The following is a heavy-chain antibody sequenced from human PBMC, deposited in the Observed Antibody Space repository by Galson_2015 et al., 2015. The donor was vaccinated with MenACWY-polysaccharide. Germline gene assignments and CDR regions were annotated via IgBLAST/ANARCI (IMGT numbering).Heavy chain of an antibody. V-gene: IGHV3-7*01. CDR1: GFIFSNYW. D-gene: IGHD6-6*01. CDR2: IKQDGSEK. J-gene: IGHJ4*02. Sequence: SLRLSCAASGFIFSNYWMSWVRQAPGKGLEWVANIKQDGSEKYYVDSVKGRFTISRDNAKNSLYLQMNSLRAEDTAVYYCARIGYRSSTFDYWGQGTPITVSS. CDR3: ARIGYRSSTFDY.